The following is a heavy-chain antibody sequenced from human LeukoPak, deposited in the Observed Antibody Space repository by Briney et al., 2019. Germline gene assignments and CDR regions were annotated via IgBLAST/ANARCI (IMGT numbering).Heavy chain of an antibody. J-gene: IGHJ4*02. D-gene: IGHD3-10*01. CDR3: ARRPGHYYGSGSSGIPRRALDY. CDR1: GGSISSSSYY. Sequence: NPSETLSLTCTVSGGSISSSSYYWGWIRQPPGKGLEWIGEIYHSGSTNYNPSLKSRVTISVDTSKNQFSLKLSSVTAADTAVYYCARRPGHYYGSGSSGIPRRALDYWGQGTLVTVSS. CDR2: IYHSGST. V-gene: IGHV4-39*07.